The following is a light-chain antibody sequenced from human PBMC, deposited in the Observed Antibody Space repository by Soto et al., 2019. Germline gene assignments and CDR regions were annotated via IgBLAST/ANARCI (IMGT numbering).Light chain of an antibody. J-gene: IGKJ2*01. CDR2: GAS. Sequence: ESMLTQSPGTLSLSPGERATLSCRASQSVSTRYLAWYQQKPGQAPRLLIYGASIRAAGIPDRFSGSGSGTDFNLSISRLEPEDFAVYYCHQFGSSPLAFTFGQWTKLEI. V-gene: IGKV3-20*01. CDR3: HQFGSSPLAFT. CDR1: QSVSTRY.